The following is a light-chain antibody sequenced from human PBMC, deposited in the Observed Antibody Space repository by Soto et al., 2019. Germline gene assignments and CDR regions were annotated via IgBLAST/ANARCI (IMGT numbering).Light chain of an antibody. Sequence: QSLLTQPPSASGTPGQRVTISCSGSNSNVGSNTVHWYQHLPGTAPKLLIYGNNQRPSGVPDRFSGSTSGTSASLAISGLRYEDEADYFCAAWDDSLSRVVFGGGTKVTVL. CDR1: NSNVGSNT. CDR2: GNN. CDR3: AAWDDSLSRVV. V-gene: IGLV1-44*01. J-gene: IGLJ3*02.